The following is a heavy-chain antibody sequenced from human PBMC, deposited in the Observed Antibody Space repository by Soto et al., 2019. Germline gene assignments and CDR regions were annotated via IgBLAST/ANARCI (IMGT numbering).Heavy chain of an antibody. V-gene: IGHV4-59*01. CDR3: ARGRGSEASSGQKGHLDY. CDR1: GGSISSYY. D-gene: IGHD3-22*01. CDR2: IYYSGST. Sequence: SETLSLTCTVSGGSISSYYWSWIRQPPGKGLEWIGYIYYSGSTNYNPSLKSRVTISVDTSKNQCSLNLSSLPAADTAQYSCARGRGSEASSGQKGHLDYGGRGTRVTVSS. J-gene: IGHJ4*02.